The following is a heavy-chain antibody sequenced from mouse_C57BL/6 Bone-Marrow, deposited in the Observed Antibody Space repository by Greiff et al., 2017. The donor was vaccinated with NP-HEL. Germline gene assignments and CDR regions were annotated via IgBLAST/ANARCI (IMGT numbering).Heavy chain of an antibody. CDR1: GFTFSSYG. V-gene: IGHV5-6*02. CDR2: ISSGGSYT. D-gene: IGHD3-3*01. CDR3: ARHEGTGDY. Sequence: EVMLVESGGDLVKPGGSLKLSCAASGFTFSSYGMSWVRQTPDKRLEWVATISSGGSYTYYPDSVKGRFTISRDNAKNTLYLQMSSLKSEDTAMYYCARHEGTGDYWGQGTTLTVSS. J-gene: IGHJ2*01.